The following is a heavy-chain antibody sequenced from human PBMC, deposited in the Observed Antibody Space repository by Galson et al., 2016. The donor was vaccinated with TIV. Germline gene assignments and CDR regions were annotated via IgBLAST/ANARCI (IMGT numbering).Heavy chain of an antibody. CDR1: GGSISSNIYY. V-gene: IGHV4-39*01. CDR3: ARLGRWVTYYFCY. D-gene: IGHD2-21*02. J-gene: IGHJ4*02. CDR2: VYYSGVT. Sequence: ETLSLTCTVSGGSISSNIYYWGWIRQPPGKGLEWIGSVYYSGVTYYNPSLKSRVTTSVDTSKNLFSLKLNSVTAADTAVYYWARLGRWVTYYFCYWGQGTLVTVSS.